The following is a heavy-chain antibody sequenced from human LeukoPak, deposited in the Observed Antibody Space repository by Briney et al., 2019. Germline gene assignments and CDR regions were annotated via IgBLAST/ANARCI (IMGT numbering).Heavy chain of an antibody. CDR1: GFTFSSYA. CDR2: ISYDGSNK. J-gene: IGHJ4*02. CDR3: ARDPDYYDSSGSVMDY. Sequence: GGSLRLSCAASGFTFSSYAMHWVRQAPGKGLEWVAVISYDGSNKYYADSVKGRFTISRDNSKNTLYLQMNSLRAEDTAVYYRARDPDYYDSSGSVMDYWGQGTLVTVSS. D-gene: IGHD3-22*01. V-gene: IGHV3-30*01.